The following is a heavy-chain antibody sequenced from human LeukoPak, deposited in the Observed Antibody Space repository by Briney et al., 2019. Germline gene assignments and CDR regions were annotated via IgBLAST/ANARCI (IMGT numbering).Heavy chain of an antibody. J-gene: IGHJ3*02. D-gene: IGHD2-2*02. CDR2: INPSGGST. CDR3: ARDSQSIDI. CDR1: GYTFTSYY. V-gene: IGHV1-46*01. Sequence: ASVKVSCKASGYTFTSYYMHWVRQAPGQGLEWMGIINPSGGSTSYAQKFQGKITMTRDTSISTAYMELSGLKSDDTAVYYCARDSQSIDIWGQGTMVTVSS.